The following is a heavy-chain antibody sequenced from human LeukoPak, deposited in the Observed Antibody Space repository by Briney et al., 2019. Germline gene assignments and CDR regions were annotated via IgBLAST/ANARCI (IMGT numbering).Heavy chain of an antibody. V-gene: IGHV3-30*18. CDR3: AKRGDRSGYAFDI. D-gene: IGHD3-22*01. CDR2: LSYDGSNK. Sequence: PGWPLILSCAASGFTFSSDGMHWVRQAPGKGLEWVAALSYDGSNKYYADSVKGRFTISRDNSKNTLYLQMNSLRAEDTAVYYCAKRGDRSGYAFDIWGQGTMVTVSS. CDR1: GFTFSSDG. J-gene: IGHJ3*02.